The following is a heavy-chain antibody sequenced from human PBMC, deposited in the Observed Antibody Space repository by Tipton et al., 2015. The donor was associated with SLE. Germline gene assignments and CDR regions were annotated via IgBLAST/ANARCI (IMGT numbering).Heavy chain of an antibody. D-gene: IGHD4-17*01. CDR2: IYNSGST. CDR1: GYSITSDYY. J-gene: IGHJ4*02. Sequence: TLSLTCEVSGYSITSDYYWGWIRQPPGEGLEWIGSIYNSGSTSYNPSLKSRVTISEDTSRQQFSLRLRSLTAADTAVYYCARHAGDYAYFDSWGQGTLVTVSS. CDR3: ARHAGDYAYFDS. V-gene: IGHV4-38-2*01.